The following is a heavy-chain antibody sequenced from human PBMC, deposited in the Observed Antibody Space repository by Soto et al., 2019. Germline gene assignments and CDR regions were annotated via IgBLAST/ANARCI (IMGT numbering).Heavy chain of an antibody. CDR3: ARPLTEMATSDAFDI. CDR2: IIPILGIA. CDR1: GGTFSSYT. D-gene: IGHD5-12*01. J-gene: IGHJ3*02. V-gene: IGHV1-69*02. Sequence: QVQLVQSGAEVKKPGSSVKVSCKASGGTFSSYTISWVRQAPGQGLEWMGRIIPILGIANYAQKFQGRVTITAHKSTRTAYMELSSLRSEDTAVYYCARPLTEMATSDAFDIWGQGTMVTVSS.